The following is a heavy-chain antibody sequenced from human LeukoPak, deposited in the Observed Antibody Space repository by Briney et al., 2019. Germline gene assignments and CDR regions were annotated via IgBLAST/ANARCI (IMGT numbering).Heavy chain of an antibody. D-gene: IGHD3-22*01. CDR3: ARQDSDYYDSSGYYLDY. J-gene: IGHJ4*02. CDR2: IYHSGST. CDR1: GYSISSGYY. V-gene: IGHV4-38-2*01. Sequence: PSETLSLTCAVSGYSISSGYYWGWIRQPPGQGLEWIGSIYHSGSTYYNPSLKSRVTISVDTSKNQFSLKLSSVTAADTAVYYCARQDSDYYDSSGYYLDYWGQGTLVTISS.